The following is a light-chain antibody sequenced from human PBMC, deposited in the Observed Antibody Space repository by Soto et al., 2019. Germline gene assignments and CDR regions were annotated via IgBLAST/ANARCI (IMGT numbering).Light chain of an antibody. V-gene: IGKV3-20*01. CDR2: GAS. CDR3: QRYGSSRWT. Sequence: EIVLTQSPGTLSLSPGERATLSCRASQSVSSTYLAWYQQKPGQAPRLLIYGASSRATGIPDRFSGSGSGTDFTLTISILEPEDFAVYYCQRYGSSRWTFGQGTRVDI. CDR1: QSVSSTY. J-gene: IGKJ1*01.